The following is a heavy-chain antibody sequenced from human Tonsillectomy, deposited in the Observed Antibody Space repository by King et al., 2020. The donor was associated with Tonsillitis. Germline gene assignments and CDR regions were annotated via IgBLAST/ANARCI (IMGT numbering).Heavy chain of an antibody. CDR2: IYYSGST. CDR1: GGSISSGSYY. V-gene: IGHV4-39*01. D-gene: IGHD3-16*02. CDR3: AGIMIPFGGVLVSHWYFDL. J-gene: IGHJ2*01. Sequence: LQLQESGPGLVKTSETLSLTCTVSGGSISSGSYYWGWIRQPPGKGLEWIGNIYYSGSTYYNPFLKSRVTISVDTSKNQFSLKLSSVTAADTAVYYCAGIMIPFGGVLVSHWYFDLWGRGTLVTVSS.